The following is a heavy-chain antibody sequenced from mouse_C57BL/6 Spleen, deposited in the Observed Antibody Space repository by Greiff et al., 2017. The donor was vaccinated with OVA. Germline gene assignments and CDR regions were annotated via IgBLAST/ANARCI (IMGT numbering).Heavy chain of an antibody. CDR1: GYTFTSYW. V-gene: IGHV1-61*01. J-gene: IGHJ1*03. CDR3: ARHLYWYFDV. Sequence: VQLQQPGAELVRPGSSVKLSCKASGYTFTSYWMDWVKQRPGQGLEWIGNIYPSDSETHYNQKFKDKATLTVDKSSSTAYMQLSSLTSEDSAVYYCARHLYWYFDVWGTGTTVTVSS. CDR2: IYPSDSET.